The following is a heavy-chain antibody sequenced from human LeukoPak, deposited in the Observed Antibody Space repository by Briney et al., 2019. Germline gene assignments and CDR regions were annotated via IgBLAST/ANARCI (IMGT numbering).Heavy chain of an antibody. D-gene: IGHD3-22*01. Sequence: SETLSLTCTVSGGSISSYYWSWIRQPPGKGLEWLGYIYYSGSTYYNPSLKSRVTISVDTSKNQFSLKLSSVTAADTAVYYCARDFGYYDSSGYYSSWFDPWGQGTLVTVSS. CDR1: GGSISSYY. CDR2: IYYSGST. J-gene: IGHJ5*02. V-gene: IGHV4-59*12. CDR3: ARDFGYYDSSGYYSSWFDP.